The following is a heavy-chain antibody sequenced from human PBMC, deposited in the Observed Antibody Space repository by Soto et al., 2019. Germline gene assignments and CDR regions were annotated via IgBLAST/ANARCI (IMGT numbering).Heavy chain of an antibody. J-gene: IGHJ4*02. D-gene: IGHD6-19*01. CDR1: GFTFSSYA. Sequence: EVQLLESGGGLVQPGGSLRLSCAASGFTFSSYAMSWVRQAPGKGLEWVSAISGSGGSTYYAESVKGRFTISRDNSKKTLYLQMNSLRAEDTAVYYCARRSSGWYFDYWGQGTLVTVSS. V-gene: IGHV3-23*01. CDR2: ISGSGGST. CDR3: ARRSSGWYFDY.